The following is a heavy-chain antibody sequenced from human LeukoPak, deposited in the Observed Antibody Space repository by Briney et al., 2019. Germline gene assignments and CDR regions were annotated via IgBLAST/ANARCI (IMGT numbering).Heavy chain of an antibody. V-gene: IGHV3-23*01. CDR3: ARLSSGSSPAADY. Sequence: GGSLRLSCAASGFTFSSCGMNWVRQAPGKGLEWVSAISGSGGSTYYADSVKGRFTISRDNSKNTLYLQMNSLRAEDTAVYYCARLSSGSSPAADYWGQGTLVTVSS. CDR1: GFTFSSCG. CDR2: ISGSGGST. D-gene: IGHD1-26*01. J-gene: IGHJ4*02.